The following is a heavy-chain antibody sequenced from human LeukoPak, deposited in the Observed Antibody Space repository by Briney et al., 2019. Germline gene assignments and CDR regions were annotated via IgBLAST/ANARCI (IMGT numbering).Heavy chain of an antibody. J-gene: IGHJ5*02. D-gene: IGHD3-3*01. V-gene: IGHV4-30-4*08. CDR3: ARALRFLEWLSGRWFDP. CDR1: GGSISSGDYY. Sequence: SETLSLTCTVSGGSISSGDYYWSWIRQPPGKGLEWIGYIYYSGSTYYNPSLKSRVTISVDTSKNQFSLKLSSVTAADTAVYYCARALRFLEWLSGRWFDPWGQGTLVTVSS. CDR2: IYYSGST.